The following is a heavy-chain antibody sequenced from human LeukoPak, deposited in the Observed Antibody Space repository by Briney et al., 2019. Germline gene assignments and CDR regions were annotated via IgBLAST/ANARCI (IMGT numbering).Heavy chain of an antibody. CDR2: ISGSGGST. J-gene: IGHJ4*02. CDR3: AKGGSSSAEIFDY. CDR1: GFTFSSYA. D-gene: IGHD6-6*01. Sequence: GGSLRPSCAASGFTFSSYAMSWVRQAPGKGLEWVSAISGSGGSTYYADSVKGRFTISRDSSKNTLYLQMNSLRAEDTAVYYCAKGGSSSAEIFDYWGQGTLVTVSS. V-gene: IGHV3-23*01.